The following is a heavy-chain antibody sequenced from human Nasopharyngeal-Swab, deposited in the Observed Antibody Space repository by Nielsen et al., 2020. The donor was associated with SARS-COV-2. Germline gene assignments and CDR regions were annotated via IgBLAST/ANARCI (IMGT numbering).Heavy chain of an antibody. D-gene: IGHD4-17*01. CDR1: GFTFTNYW. J-gene: IGHJ4*02. Sequence: GESLKISCAASGFTFTNYWMTWVRQAPGKGLEWVANIKPDGNEKYYVDSVKGRFTISRDNAKNSLYPQMNSLRVDDTAVYYCAKDVHGDYGGIDYWGQGILVTVSS. CDR2: IKPDGNEK. V-gene: IGHV3-7*01. CDR3: AKDVHGDYGGIDY.